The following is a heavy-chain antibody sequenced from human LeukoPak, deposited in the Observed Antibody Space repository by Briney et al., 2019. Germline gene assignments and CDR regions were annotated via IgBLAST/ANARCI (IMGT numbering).Heavy chain of an antibody. V-gene: IGHV1-46*01. CDR1: GYTFTGYY. Sequence: APVKVSCKASGYTFTGYYMHWVRQAPGQGLEWMGIINPSGGSTSYAQKFQGRVTMTRDTSTSTVYMELSSLRSEDTAVYYCARSSTSTYYDFWSDPKPSGAFWGCDYWGQGTLVTVSS. D-gene: IGHD3-3*01. CDR3: ARSSTSTYYDFWSDPKPSGAFWGCDY. CDR2: INPSGGST. J-gene: IGHJ4*02.